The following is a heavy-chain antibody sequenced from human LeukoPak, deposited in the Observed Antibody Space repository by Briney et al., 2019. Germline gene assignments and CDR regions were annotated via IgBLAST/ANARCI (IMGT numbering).Heavy chain of an antibody. CDR3: TRVPNYGAFDI. CDR1: GDTFTAYY. CDR2: INPNSGGT. V-gene: IGHV1-2*02. Sequence: ASVKVSCKASGDTFTAYYMHWVRQAPGQGLEWMGWINPNSGGTNYAQNFQGRVTMTRDTSISTAYMELSTLSSDDTAVYYCTRVPNYGAFDIWGQGTMVTVSS. D-gene: IGHD3-10*01. J-gene: IGHJ3*02.